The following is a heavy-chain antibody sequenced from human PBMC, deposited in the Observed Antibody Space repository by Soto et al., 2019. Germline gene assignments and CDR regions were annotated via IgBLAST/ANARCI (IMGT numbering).Heavy chain of an antibody. D-gene: IGHD2-2*01. CDR1: GGTFNSYT. J-gene: IGHJ5*02. V-gene: IGHV1-69*04. Sequence: SVKVSCKASGGTFNSYTISWVRQAPGQGLEWMGRIIPILGIANYAQKFQGRVTITADKSTSTAYMELSSLRSEDTAVYYCARDCSSTSCYAYPWGQGTLVTVSS. CDR2: IIPILGIA. CDR3: ARDCSSTSCYAYP.